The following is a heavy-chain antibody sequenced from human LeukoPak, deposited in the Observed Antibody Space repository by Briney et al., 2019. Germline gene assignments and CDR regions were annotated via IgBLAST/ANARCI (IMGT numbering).Heavy chain of an antibody. CDR1: GYTSTSYA. J-gene: IGHJ2*01. Sequence: ASVKVSCKASGYTSTSYAMNWVRQAPGQGLEWMGWINTNTGNPTYAQGFTGRFVFSLDTSVSTAYLQISSLKAEDTAVYYCARRHHPVVVSIHWYFDLWGRGTLVTVSS. V-gene: IGHV7-4-1*02. CDR3: ARRHHPVVVSIHWYFDL. D-gene: IGHD2-21*01. CDR2: INTNTGNP.